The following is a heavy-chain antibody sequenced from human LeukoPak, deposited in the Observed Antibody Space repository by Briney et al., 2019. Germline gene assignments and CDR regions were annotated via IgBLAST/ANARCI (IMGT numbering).Heavy chain of an antibody. CDR3: ARGAMVHYYYYYMDV. CDR2: IYYSGST. V-gene: IGHV4-39*07. CDR1: GGSISSSSYY. D-gene: IGHD3-10*01. J-gene: IGHJ6*03. Sequence: SETLSLTCTVSGGSISSSSYYWGWIRQPPGKGLEWIGSIYYSGSTYYNPSLKSRVTISVDTSKNQFSLKLSSVTAADTAVYYCARGAMVHYYYYYMDVWGKGTTVTVSS.